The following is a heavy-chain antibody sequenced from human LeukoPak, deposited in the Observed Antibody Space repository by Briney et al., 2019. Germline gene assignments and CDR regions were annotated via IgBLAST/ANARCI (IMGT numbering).Heavy chain of an antibody. V-gene: IGHV3-7*01. CDR2: IKEDGSEH. J-gene: IGHJ4*02. D-gene: IGHD6-19*01. CDR1: GFNLSSYW. Sequence: GGSLRLSCAAAGFNLSSYWMNWVRQAPGKGLEWVANIKEDGSEHYYVDSLRGRFTISRDNGKNSLYLQMNSLRAEDTAGYYCARSSGWSFDYWGQGTLVTVSS. CDR3: ARSSGWSFDY.